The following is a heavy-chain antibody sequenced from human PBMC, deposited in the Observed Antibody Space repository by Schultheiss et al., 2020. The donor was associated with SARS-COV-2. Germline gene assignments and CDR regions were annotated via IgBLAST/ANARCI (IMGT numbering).Heavy chain of an antibody. D-gene: IGHD4-11*01. CDR3: ARDFRYSNFIPDWYFDL. Sequence: GGSLRLSCAASGFTFSDYYMSWIRQAPGKGLEWVSYISSSSSYTNYADSVKGRFTISRDNAKNSLYLQMNSLRAEDTAVYYCARDFRYSNFIPDWYFDLWGRGTLVTVSS. CDR1: GFTFSDYY. J-gene: IGHJ2*01. CDR2: ISSSSSYT. V-gene: IGHV3-11*06.